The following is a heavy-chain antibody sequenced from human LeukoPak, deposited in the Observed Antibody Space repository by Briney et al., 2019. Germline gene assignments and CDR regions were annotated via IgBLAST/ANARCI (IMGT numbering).Heavy chain of an antibody. J-gene: IGHJ4*02. Sequence: SETLSLTCTVSGASISSTNNFWGWIRQTPGKGLEWIATIYYSVSTYYNPSLKSRLSISVDTSKNQFSLKLSSVTAADTALYYCAREAYCGGDCYSGFDYWGQGTLVTVSS. V-gene: IGHV4-39*07. CDR2: IYYSVST. D-gene: IGHD2-21*02. CDR3: AREAYCGGDCYSGFDY. CDR1: GASISSTNNF.